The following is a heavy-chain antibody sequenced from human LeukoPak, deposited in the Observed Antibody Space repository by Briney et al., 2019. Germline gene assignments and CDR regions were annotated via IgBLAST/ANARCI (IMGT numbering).Heavy chain of an antibody. D-gene: IGHD4-17*01. J-gene: IGHJ6*03. CDR2: MNPNSGST. CDR1: GYTVTIYD. V-gene: IGHV1-8*03. CDR3: ARAPVTTGPYYYYMDV. Sequence: ASVNVSCKASGYTVTIYDINWVPPATGQGLEWMGWMNPNSGSTGYAQKFQGRGTITRSTSISTAYMELSSLRYEDTAVYYCARAPVTTGPYYYYMDVWGKGTTVTVSS.